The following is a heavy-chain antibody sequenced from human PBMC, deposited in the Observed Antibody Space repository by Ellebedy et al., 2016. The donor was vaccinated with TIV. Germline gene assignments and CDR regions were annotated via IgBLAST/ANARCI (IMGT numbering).Heavy chain of an antibody. CDR2: ISWNSVSI. Sequence: SLKISCAASGFTFDDYAMHWVRQAPGKGLEWVSGISWNSVSIGYADSVKGRFTISRDNAKNSLYLQMNSLRDEDTAVYYCARSAPRAAMAADAFDIWGQGTMVTVSS. CDR1: GFTFDDYA. V-gene: IGHV3-9*01. D-gene: IGHD6-13*01. J-gene: IGHJ3*02. CDR3: ARSAPRAAMAADAFDI.